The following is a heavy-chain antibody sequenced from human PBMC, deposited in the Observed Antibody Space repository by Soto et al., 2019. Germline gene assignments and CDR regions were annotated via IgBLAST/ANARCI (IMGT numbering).Heavy chain of an antibody. J-gene: IGHJ4*02. V-gene: IGHV3-30-3*01. D-gene: IGHD6-19*01. CDR2: ISYDGSNK. CDR3: ARDQFMAVAGHFDS. CDR1: GFTFSSYA. Sequence: QVQLVESGGGVVQPGRSLRLSCAASGFTFSSYAMHWVRQAPGKGLEWVAVISYDGSNKYYADSVKGRFTISRDNSKNTLYLQMNSLRAEDTAVYYCARDQFMAVAGHFDSWGQGTLVTVSS.